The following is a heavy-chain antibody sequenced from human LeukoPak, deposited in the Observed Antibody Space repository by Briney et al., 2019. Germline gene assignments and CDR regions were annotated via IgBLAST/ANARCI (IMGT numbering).Heavy chain of an antibody. V-gene: IGHV4-39*07. D-gene: IGHD3-3*01. Sequence: PSGTLSLTCTVSGGSISSGSYYWSWIRQPPGKGLEWIGEINHSGSTNYNPSLKSRVTISVDTSKNQFSLKLSSVTAADTAVYYCARGRRIFGVVIPAAFDIWGQGTMVTVSS. CDR1: GGSISSGSYY. J-gene: IGHJ3*02. CDR3: ARGRRIFGVVIPAAFDI. CDR2: INHSGST.